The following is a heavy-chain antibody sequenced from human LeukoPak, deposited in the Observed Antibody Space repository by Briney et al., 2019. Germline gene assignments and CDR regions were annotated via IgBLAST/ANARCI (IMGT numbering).Heavy chain of an antibody. V-gene: IGHV3-30*03. J-gene: IGHJ4*02. D-gene: IGHD4-23*01. Sequence: PGGSLRLSCAASGFTFSSYGMHWVRRAPGKGLEWVAVVSYDGGNKDYADSVKGRFTISRDNSKNTLYLQMNSLRAEDTAVYYCARGYGGQDYFDYWGQGTLVTVSS. CDR2: VSYDGGNK. CDR1: GFTFSSYG. CDR3: ARGYGGQDYFDY.